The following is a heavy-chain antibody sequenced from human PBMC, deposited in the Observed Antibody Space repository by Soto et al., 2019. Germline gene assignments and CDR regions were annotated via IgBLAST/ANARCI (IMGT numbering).Heavy chain of an antibody. CDR1: GFTFSTYT. D-gene: IGHD6-13*01. CDR2: ISSSSSSI. Sequence: EVQLVESGGGLVKPGGSLRLSCAASGFTFSTYTMNWVRQAPGKGLEWVSAISSSSSSIYYADSMKCRFTISRDNAKNSLYLQMNSLRAEDTAVYYCARDRLTAGIYYGMDVWGQGTTVTVSS. CDR3: ARDRLTAGIYYGMDV. V-gene: IGHV3-21*01. J-gene: IGHJ6*02.